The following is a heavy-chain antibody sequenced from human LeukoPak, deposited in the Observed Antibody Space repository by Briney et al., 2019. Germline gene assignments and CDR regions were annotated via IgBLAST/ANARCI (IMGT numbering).Heavy chain of an antibody. Sequence: SETLSLTCAVYGGSLSAYYWSWIRQPPGKALEWIGEINDSGSTNHSPSLKSRVTISVDPSKTQFSLKLSSVTAADTAVYYCARGRLTADTFFYDTNGYYYFDSWGQGSLVTVSS. D-gene: IGHD3-22*01. CDR2: INDSGST. CDR3: ARGRLTADTFFYDTNGYYYFDS. J-gene: IGHJ4*02. CDR1: GGSLSAYY. V-gene: IGHV4-34*01.